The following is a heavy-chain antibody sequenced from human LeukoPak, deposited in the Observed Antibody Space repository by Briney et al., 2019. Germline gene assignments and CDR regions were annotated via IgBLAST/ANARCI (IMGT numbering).Heavy chain of an antibody. Sequence: GASVKVSCKASGYTFTGYYMHWVRQAPGQGLEWMGWINPNSGGTNYAQKFQGRVTMTRDTSTSTAYMELSRLRSDDTAVYYCARDGGYSYGYYYYMDVWGKGTTVTVSS. CDR3: ARDGGYSYGYYYYMDV. CDR2: INPNSGGT. CDR1: GYTFTGYY. V-gene: IGHV1-2*02. J-gene: IGHJ6*03. D-gene: IGHD5-18*01.